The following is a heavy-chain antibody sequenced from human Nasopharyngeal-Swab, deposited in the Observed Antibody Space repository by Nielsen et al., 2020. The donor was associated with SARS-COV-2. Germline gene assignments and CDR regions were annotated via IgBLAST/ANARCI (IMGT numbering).Heavy chain of an antibody. J-gene: IGHJ4*02. CDR3: AKDHSGYEDY. Sequence: WIRQPPGKGLEWVSYISSSSSTIYYADSVKGRFTISRDNSKNTLYPQMNSLRAEDTAVYYCAKDHSGYEDYWGQGTLVTVSS. V-gene: IGHV3-48*01. CDR2: ISSSSSTI. D-gene: IGHD5-12*01.